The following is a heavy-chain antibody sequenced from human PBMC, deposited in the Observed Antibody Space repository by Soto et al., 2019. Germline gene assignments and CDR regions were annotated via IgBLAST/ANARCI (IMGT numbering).Heavy chain of an antibody. D-gene: IGHD2-15*01. J-gene: IGHJ6*02. CDR3: AKGGVVWSYSPDYYRLDV. Sequence: GGSLRLSCAASGFTFSSYAMTWVRQAPGKGLEWVSGISGNGGSTMYADSVEGRFTISRDNSKNTLYLQMNNLGAEDTAAYYCAKGGVVWSYSPDYYRLDVWGQGTTVTVSS. CDR1: GFTFSSYA. CDR2: ISGNGGST. V-gene: IGHV3-23*01.